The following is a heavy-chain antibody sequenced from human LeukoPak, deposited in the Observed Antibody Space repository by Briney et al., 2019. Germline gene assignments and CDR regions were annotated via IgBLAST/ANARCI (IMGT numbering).Heavy chain of an antibody. V-gene: IGHV3-48*02. Sequence: SGGSLRLSCAASGFTFSSYAMSWVRQAPGKGLEWIAYINHNAEMIFYPDFVKGRFTISRDNAKSSLYLQMNALRYEDTAIYYCARDHDWAFDLWGQGALVTVSS. CDR2: INHNAEMI. D-gene: IGHD3-9*01. CDR1: GFTFSSYA. J-gene: IGHJ4*02. CDR3: ARDHDWAFDL.